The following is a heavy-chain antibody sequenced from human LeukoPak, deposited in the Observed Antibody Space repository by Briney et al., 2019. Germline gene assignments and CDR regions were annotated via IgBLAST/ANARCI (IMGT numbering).Heavy chain of an antibody. J-gene: IGHJ4*02. D-gene: IGHD3-3*01. Sequence: QPGGSLRLSCAASGFTVSNNNMNWVRRAPGKGLEWVSVISSGGDTYYADSVKGRFTISRDKSKNTVYLQMNSLRVEDTAVYYCARYYDFWSAHDYWGQGTLVTVSS. CDR1: GFTVSNNN. CDR3: ARYYDFWSAHDY. CDR2: ISSGGDT. V-gene: IGHV3-66*01.